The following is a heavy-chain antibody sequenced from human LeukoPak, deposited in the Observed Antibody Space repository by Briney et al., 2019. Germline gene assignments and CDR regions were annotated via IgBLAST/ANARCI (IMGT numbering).Heavy chain of an antibody. D-gene: IGHD3-10*01. CDR3: ARDKSRGASSPYFDY. CDR1: GFTFSSYA. Sequence: GGSLRLSCAASGFTFSSYAMHWVRQAPGKGLEWVAVISYDGSNKYYADSVKGRFTISRDNSKNTLYLQMNSLGAEDTAVYYCARDKSRGASSPYFDYWGQGTLVTVSS. J-gene: IGHJ4*02. V-gene: IGHV3-30-3*01. CDR2: ISYDGSNK.